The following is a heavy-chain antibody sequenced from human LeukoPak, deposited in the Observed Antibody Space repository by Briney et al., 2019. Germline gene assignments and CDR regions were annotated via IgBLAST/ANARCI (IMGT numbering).Heavy chain of an antibody. CDR1: GYTFTDYY. J-gene: IGHJ1*01. CDR2: IHPNSGST. D-gene: IGHD6-19*01. Sequence: ASVKVSCKASGYTFTDYYLHWVRQAPGQGLEWMGWIHPNSGSTNYAQKFQGRVAMTRDTSISTAYMELSSLRSDDTAVYYCARLAAVPGWGQGTLVTVSS. CDR3: ARLAAVPG. V-gene: IGHV1-2*02.